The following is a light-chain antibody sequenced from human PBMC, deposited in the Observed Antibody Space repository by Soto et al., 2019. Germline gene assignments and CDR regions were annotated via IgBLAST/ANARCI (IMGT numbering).Light chain of an antibody. CDR2: DVS. CDR1: SSDVGGYNY. CDR3: SSYTSSSTSPHVV. J-gene: IGLJ2*01. Sequence: QSALTQPASVSGSPGQSITISCTGTSSDVGGYNYVSWYQQHPGKAPKLMIYDVSNRPSGVSNRFSGSKSCNTASLTISGLQAEDEADYYCSSYTSSSTSPHVVFGGGTKVTVL. V-gene: IGLV2-14*01.